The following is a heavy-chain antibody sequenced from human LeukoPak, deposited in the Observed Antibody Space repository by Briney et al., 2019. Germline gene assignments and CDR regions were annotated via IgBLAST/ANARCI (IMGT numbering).Heavy chain of an antibody. D-gene: IGHD3-22*01. CDR3: ARVTHYYDSSGYHRPDAFDI. V-gene: IGHV3-23*01. CDR1: GFTFSTYA. Sequence: GGSLRLSCAASGFTFSTYAMSWVRQAPGKGLEWVSAISGSGGSTYYVDSVKGRFTISRDNSKNTLYLQMNSLRAEDTAVYYCARVTHYYDSSGYHRPDAFDIWGQGTMVTVSS. CDR2: ISGSGGST. J-gene: IGHJ3*02.